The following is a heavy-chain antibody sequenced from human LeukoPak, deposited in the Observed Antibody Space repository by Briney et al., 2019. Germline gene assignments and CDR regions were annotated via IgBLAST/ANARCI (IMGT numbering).Heavy chain of an antibody. V-gene: IGHV1-69*01. CDR1: GGTFSSYA. J-gene: IGHJ4*02. Sequence: SVKVSCKASGGTFSSYAISWVPQAPGQGLEWMGGIIPIFGTANYAQKFQGRVTITADESTSTAYMELSSLRSEDTAVYYCARVTIFGVVIGCFDYWGQGTLVTVSS. D-gene: IGHD3-3*01. CDR2: IIPIFGTA. CDR3: ARVTIFGVVIGCFDY.